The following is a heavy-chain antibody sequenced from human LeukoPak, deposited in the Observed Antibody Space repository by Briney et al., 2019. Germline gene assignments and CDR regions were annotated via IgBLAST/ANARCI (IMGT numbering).Heavy chain of an antibody. Sequence: PGGSLRLSRAASGFALSSYDMHWVRLVSAKGLEWVSAIGHAGDTYYADSVTGRFTLSNENPKNYFFLQMNSLRAGDTAVYFFAALGDSIYWGEGTLVSVSS. D-gene: IGHD1-26*01. V-gene: IGHV3-13*01. CDR1: GFALSSYD. J-gene: IGHJ4*02. CDR2: IGHAGDT. CDR3: AALGDSIY.